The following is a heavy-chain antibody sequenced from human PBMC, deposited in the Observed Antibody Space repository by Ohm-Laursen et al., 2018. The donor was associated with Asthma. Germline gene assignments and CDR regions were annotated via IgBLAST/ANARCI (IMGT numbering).Heavy chain of an antibody. Sequence: SLRLSCTASGFIFDDYAMHWVRQVPGKGLEWVSGISWNSGTKVQADSVKGRFTISRGNAKNSLYLQMNSLRAEDTALYYCARDSQAMVTTEGLYFGMDVWGQGTTVTVSS. J-gene: IGHJ6*02. CDR2: ISWNSGTK. CDR1: GFIFDDYA. CDR3: ARDSQAMVTTEGLYFGMDV. D-gene: IGHD4-17*01. V-gene: IGHV3-9*01.